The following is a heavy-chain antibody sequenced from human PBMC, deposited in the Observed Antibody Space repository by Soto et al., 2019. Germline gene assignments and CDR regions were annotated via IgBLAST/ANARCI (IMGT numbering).Heavy chain of an antibody. V-gene: IGHV1-69*08. CDR3: AREERDYDVWTGYSAMDV. CDR1: GGTFSSYT. CDR2: IIPMLGIT. D-gene: IGHD3-3*01. Sequence: QVQLVQSGTEVKKPGSSVQVSCQASGGTFSSYTISWVRQAPGPGLEWMGRIIPMLGITKYAQKFRGRVTIAADNSTSTAYMNLSSLRSEDTAVEYCAREERDYDVWTGYSAMDVWGQGTTVTV. J-gene: IGHJ6*02.